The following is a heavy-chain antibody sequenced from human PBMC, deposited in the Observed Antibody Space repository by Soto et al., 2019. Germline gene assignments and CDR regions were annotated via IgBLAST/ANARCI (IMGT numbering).Heavy chain of an antibody. V-gene: IGHV3-30*18. CDR2: ISYDGSNK. Sequence: QVQLVESGGGVVQPGRSLRLSCAASGFTFSSYGMHWVRQAPGKGLEWVAVISYDGSNKYYADSVKGRFTISRDNSKNTLYLQMNSLRAEDTAVYYWAKDGRATVAGTFDYWGQGTLVTVSS. CDR1: GFTFSSYG. D-gene: IGHD6-19*01. CDR3: AKDGRATVAGTFDY. J-gene: IGHJ4*02.